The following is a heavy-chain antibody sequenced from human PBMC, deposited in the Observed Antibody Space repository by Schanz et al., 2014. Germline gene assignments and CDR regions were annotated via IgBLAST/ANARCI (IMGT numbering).Heavy chain of an antibody. CDR2: ITYNGGTI. Sequence: EVQLLESGGGLVQPGGSLRLSCAASEFTFSTDAMSWVRQAPGKGLEWISYITYNGGTIYYADSVKGRFTISRDNAENALYLQMNSLRAEDTGLYFCARGGSGSHYRLDYWGQGILVTVSS. V-gene: IGHV3-48*01. J-gene: IGHJ4*02. D-gene: IGHD1-26*01. CDR3: ARGGSGSHYRLDY. CDR1: EFTFSTDA.